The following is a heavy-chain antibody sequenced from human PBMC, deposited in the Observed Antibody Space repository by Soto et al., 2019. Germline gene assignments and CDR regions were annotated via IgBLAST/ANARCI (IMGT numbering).Heavy chain of an antibody. CDR3: ARKDGYGDYFDY. CDR2: IYYSGST. J-gene: IGHJ4*02. CDR1: GGSISSYY. D-gene: IGHD4-17*01. V-gene: IGHV4-59*01. Sequence: SETLSLTCTASGGSISSYYWSWIRQPPGKGLEWIGYIYYSGSTNYNPSLKSRVTISVDTSKNQFSLKLSSVTAADTAVYYCARKDGYGDYFDYWGQGTLVTVSS.